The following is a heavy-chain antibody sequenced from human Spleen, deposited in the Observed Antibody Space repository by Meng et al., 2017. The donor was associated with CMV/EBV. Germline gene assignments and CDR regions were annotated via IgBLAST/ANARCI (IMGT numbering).Heavy chain of an antibody. CDR1: GGSISNYY. CDR3: ARFTRYYDILTGSGYFES. CDR2: FSPNGNT. D-gene: IGHD3-9*01. Sequence: GSLSLTCAVSGGSISNYYLSWIRQPPGKGLEYIGYFSPNGNTNYNPSLKSRVTISVDASKNHLSLTLSSVTAADTAVYYCARFTRYYDILTGSGYFESWGQGTLVTVSS. J-gene: IGHJ4*02. V-gene: IGHV4-59*01.